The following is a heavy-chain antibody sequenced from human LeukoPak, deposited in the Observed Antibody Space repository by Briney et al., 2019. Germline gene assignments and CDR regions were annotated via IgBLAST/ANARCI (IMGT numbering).Heavy chain of an antibody. J-gene: IGHJ5*02. V-gene: IGHV3-30*03. D-gene: IGHD7-27*01. CDR2: ISYDGSNK. Sequence: GGSLRLSCAPSGFTFSSYGMHWVRQAPGKGLESVAVISYDGSNKYYADSVKGRFTISRDNSKNTLYLQMNSLRAEDTAVYYCARDGNWGSQPQNWFDPWGQGTLVSVSS. CDR1: GFTFSSYG. CDR3: ARDGNWGSQPQNWFDP.